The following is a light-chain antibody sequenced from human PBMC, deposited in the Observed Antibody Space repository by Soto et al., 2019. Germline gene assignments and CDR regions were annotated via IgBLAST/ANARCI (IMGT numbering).Light chain of an antibody. CDR1: HNFKNY. J-gene: IGKJ4*01. V-gene: IGKV1-5*03. CDR3: QQYKSFPLT. CDR2: EAS. Sequence: DVQMPQSPTLLSASVGDTVTITFRAGHNFKNYINWYQYRPGKAPKLLIYEASSLQTGVPSRFRGRGFGTEFTLAIHSLQPDDFAIYYCQQYKSFPLTFGGGTKVDIK.